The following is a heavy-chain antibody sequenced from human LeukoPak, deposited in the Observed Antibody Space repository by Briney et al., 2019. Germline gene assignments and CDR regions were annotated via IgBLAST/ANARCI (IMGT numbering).Heavy chain of an antibody. J-gene: IGHJ4*02. V-gene: IGHV1-69*04. D-gene: IGHD3-22*01. CDR2: IIPILGIA. CDR1: GGTFSSYA. CDR3: ARGLRITMIVVVQHFDY. Sequence: ASVKVSCKASGGTFSSYAISWVRQAPGQGLEWMGRIIPILGIANYAQKFQGRVTMTRDTSTSTVYMELSSLRSEDTAVYYCARGLRITMIVVVQHFDYWGQGTLVTVSS.